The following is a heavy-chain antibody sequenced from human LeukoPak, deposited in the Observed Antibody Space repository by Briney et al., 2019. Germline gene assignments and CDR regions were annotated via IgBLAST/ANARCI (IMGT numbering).Heavy chain of an antibody. J-gene: IGHJ3*02. CDR2: ISSSSSYI. CDR1: GFTFSSYS. D-gene: IGHD3-10*01. V-gene: IGHV3-21*01. CDR3: ARYDVGSDAFDI. Sequence: PGGSLRLSCAASGFTFSSYSMNWVRQAPGKGLEWVSSISSSSSYIYYADSVKGRFTISRDNAKNSLYLQMNSLRAEDTAVYYCARYDVGSDAFDIWGQGTMVTVSS.